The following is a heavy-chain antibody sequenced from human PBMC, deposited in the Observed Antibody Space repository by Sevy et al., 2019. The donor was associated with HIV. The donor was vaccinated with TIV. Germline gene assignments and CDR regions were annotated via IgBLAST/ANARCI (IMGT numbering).Heavy chain of an antibody. J-gene: IGHJ6*02. D-gene: IGHD3-16*01. CDR1: GGSFSGYY. Sequence: SETLSLTCAVYGGSFSGYYWSWIRQPPGKGLEWIGAINHSGSTNYNPSLKSRVTISVDTSKNQFSLKLSSVTAADTAVYYWARAEIMITFGGMGYYYYGMDVWGQGTTVTVSS. CDR3: ARAEIMITFGGMGYYYYGMDV. CDR2: INHSGST. V-gene: IGHV4-34*01.